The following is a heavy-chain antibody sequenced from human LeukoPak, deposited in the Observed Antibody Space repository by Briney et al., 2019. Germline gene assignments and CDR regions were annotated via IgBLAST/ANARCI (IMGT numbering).Heavy chain of an antibody. CDR3: AKDRRYCSGGSCNYFDY. D-gene: IGHD2-15*01. J-gene: IGHJ4*02. CDR2: IWYDGSNK. V-gene: IGHV3-33*06. CDR1: GFTFSSYG. Sequence: PGGSLRLSCAASGFTFSSYGMHWVRQAPGKGLEWVAVIWYDGSNKYYADSVKGRFTISRDNSKNTLYLQMNSLRAEDTAVYYCAKDRRYCSGGSCNYFDYWGQGTLVTVSS.